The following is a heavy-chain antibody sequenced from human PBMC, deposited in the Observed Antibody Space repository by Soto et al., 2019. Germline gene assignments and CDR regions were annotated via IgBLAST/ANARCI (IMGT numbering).Heavy chain of an antibody. CDR3: ARHRYFDLLDY. CDR1: GGSTSRYY. D-gene: IGHD3-9*01. CDR2: IYYSGST. J-gene: IGHJ4*02. V-gene: IGHV4-59*08. Sequence: TSETLPLTCTGSGGSTSRYYCSWIRQPPGKGLEWIGYIYYSGSTNYNPSLKSRVTISVDTSKNQFSLKLSSVTAADTAVYYCARHRYFDLLDYWGQGTLVTVS.